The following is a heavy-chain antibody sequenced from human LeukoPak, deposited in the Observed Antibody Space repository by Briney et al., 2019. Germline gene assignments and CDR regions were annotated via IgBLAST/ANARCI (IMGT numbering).Heavy chain of an antibody. CDR1: GFTFSNYA. Sequence: GGSLRLSCAASGFTFSNYAMTWVRQAPGKGLEWVSTISGSGVTTYYADSVKGRFTISRDNSKNTLYLQMNSLRAEDTAVYYCAKGTVARFGEGDAFDIWGQGTMVTVSS. J-gene: IGHJ3*02. D-gene: IGHD3-16*01. CDR2: ISGSGVTT. CDR3: AKGTVARFGEGDAFDI. V-gene: IGHV3-23*01.